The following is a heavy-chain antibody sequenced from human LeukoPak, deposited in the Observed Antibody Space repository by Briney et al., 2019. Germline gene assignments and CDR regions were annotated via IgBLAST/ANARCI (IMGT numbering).Heavy chain of an antibody. D-gene: IGHD6-13*01. Sequence: GASVKVSCKASGYTFTSYYMHWVRQAPGQGLEWRGLINPSGGSTSYAQKFQGRVTMTRDMSTSTVYMELSSLRSEDTAVYYCARALPPSSNGDYFDYWGQGTLVTVSS. J-gene: IGHJ4*02. CDR2: INPSGGST. CDR1: GYTFTSYY. V-gene: IGHV1-46*01. CDR3: ARALPPSSNGDYFDY.